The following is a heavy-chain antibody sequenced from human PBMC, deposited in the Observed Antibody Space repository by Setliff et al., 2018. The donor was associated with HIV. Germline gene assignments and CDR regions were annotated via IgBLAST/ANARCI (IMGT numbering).Heavy chain of an antibody. CDR1: GFTFSTAY. V-gene: IGHV4-34*08. J-gene: IGHJ5*02. CDR3: SNWNTTIDEDA. D-gene: IGHD1-1*01. CDR2: ITPSGAT. Sequence: GSLRLSCAASGFTFSTAYLTWVRQAPGKGLEWIGEITPSGATNYLPSLKSRVTMSLDTSKNQFSLKMTSVTAADTALYYCSNWNTTIDEDAWGQGTLVTVSS.